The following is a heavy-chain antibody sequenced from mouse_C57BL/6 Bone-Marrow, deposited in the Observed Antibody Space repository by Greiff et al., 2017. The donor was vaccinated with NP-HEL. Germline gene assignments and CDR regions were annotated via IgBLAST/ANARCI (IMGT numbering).Heavy chain of an antibody. V-gene: IGHV1-26*01. Sequence: EVQLQQSGPELVKPGASVKISCKASGYTFTDYYMNWVKQSHGKSLEWIGDINPNNGGTSYNQKFKGKATLTVDKSSSTAYMELRSLTSEDSAVYYCARSGLRADYWGQGTTLTVSS. D-gene: IGHD2-4*01. CDR2: INPNNGGT. CDR1: GYTFTDYY. J-gene: IGHJ2*01. CDR3: ARSGLRADY.